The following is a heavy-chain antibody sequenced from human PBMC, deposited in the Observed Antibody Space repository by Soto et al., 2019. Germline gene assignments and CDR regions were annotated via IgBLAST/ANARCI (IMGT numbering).Heavy chain of an antibody. V-gene: IGHV3-11*05. CDR2: ISTSSSYT. Sequence: GGSLRLSCAASGFTFSGYYMSWIRQAPGKGLEWVSYISTSSSYTNYADSVKGRFTISRDNAKNSLYLQMNSLRAEDTAVYYCARDSVYYGDYELNYFDYWGQGTLVTVSS. CDR3: ARDSVYYGDYELNYFDY. CDR1: GFTFSGYY. J-gene: IGHJ4*02. D-gene: IGHD4-17*01.